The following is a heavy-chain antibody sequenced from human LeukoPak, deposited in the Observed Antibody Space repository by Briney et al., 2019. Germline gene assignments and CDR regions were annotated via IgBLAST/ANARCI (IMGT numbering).Heavy chain of an antibody. CDR1: GFTFSSYA. J-gene: IGHJ4*02. CDR2: ISYDGSNK. Sequence: PGGSLRLSCAASGFTFSSYAMHWVRQAPGKGLEWVAVISYDGSNKYYADSVKGRFTISRDNSKNTLYLQMNSLRAEDTAVYYCANSREAQWLVGPCAYWGQGTLVTVSS. V-gene: IGHV3-30*04. CDR3: ANSREAQWLVGPCAY. D-gene: IGHD6-19*01.